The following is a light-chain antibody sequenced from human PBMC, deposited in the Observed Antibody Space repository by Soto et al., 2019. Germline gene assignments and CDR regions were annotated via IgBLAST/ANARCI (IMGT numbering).Light chain of an antibody. J-gene: IGLJ2*01. V-gene: IGLV2-14*03. Sequence: QSALTQPASVSGAPGQSITISCTRTSSDVGTYKYVSWYQQHPGKAPKLMIYEVSDRPSGVSNRFSGSKSGNTASLTISGLQAEDEADYYCSSYTSSSTLVFGGGTKVTVL. CDR1: SSDVGTYKY. CDR2: EVS. CDR3: SSYTSSSTLV.